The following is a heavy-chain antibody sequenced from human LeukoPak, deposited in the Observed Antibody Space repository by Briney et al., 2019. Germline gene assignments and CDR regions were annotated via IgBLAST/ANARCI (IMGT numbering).Heavy chain of an antibody. CDR3: AKTAATVTTPNYFDY. CDR2: IRYDGSNK. D-gene: IGHD4-17*01. J-gene: IGHJ4*02. CDR1: GFTFSTYA. V-gene: IGHV3-30*02. Sequence: PGGSLRLSCAASGFTFSTYAMNWVRQAPGKGLEWVAFIRYDGSNKYYADSVKGRFTISRDNSKNTLYLQMNSLRAEDTAVYYCAKTAATVTTPNYFDYWGQGTLVTVSS.